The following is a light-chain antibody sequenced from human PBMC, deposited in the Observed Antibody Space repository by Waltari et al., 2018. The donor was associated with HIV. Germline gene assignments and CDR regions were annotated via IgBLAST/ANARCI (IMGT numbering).Light chain of an antibody. CDR3: GADHGSGSNFVWV. V-gene: IGLV9-49*01. CDR1: SGYSNSK. J-gene: IGLJ3*02. Sequence: QPVLTQPPSASASLGASVTLTCTLSSGYSNSKFDWSQQRPGKGPRFVMRVGTGGIVGSKGDGIPDRFSVLGSGLNRYLTIKNIQEEDESDYHCGADHGSGSNFVWVFGGGTKLTVL. CDR2: VGTGGIVG.